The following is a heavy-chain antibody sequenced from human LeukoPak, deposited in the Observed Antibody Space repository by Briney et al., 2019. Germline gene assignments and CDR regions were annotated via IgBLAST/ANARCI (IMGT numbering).Heavy chain of an antibody. CDR3: ARDYGMVRGVTKGWFDP. D-gene: IGHD3-10*01. V-gene: IGHV1-2*02. CDR2: INPNSGGT. CDR1: GYTFTGYY. Sequence: ASVKVSCKASGYTFTGYYMHWVRQAPGQGLEWMGWINPNSGGTNYAQKFQGRVTMTRDTSISTAYMELSRLRSDDTAVYYCARDYGMVRGVTKGWFDPWGQGTLVTVSS. J-gene: IGHJ5*02.